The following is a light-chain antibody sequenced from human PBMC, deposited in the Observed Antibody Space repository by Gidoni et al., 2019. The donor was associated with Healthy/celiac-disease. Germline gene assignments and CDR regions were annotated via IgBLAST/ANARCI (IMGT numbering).Light chain of an antibody. Sequence: QSALTQPPTAAGAPGQSAAISCTGTSSDVGGYNYVSWYQQHPGKAPKLMIYEVSKRPSGVPDRFSGSKSGNTASLTVSGLQAEDEADYYCSSYAGSNNEGVVFGGGTKLTVL. V-gene: IGLV2-8*01. CDR1: SSDVGGYNY. CDR3: SSYAGSNNEGVV. J-gene: IGLJ2*01. CDR2: EVS.